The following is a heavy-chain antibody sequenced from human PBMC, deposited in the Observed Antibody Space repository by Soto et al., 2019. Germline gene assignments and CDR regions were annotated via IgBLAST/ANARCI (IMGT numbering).Heavy chain of an antibody. CDR2: ITSDTNTI. CDR3: ARSVEGHFDY. J-gene: IGHJ4*02. D-gene: IGHD6-19*01. Sequence: GGSLRLSCAASGFRFNIYSMNWIRQAPGKGLEWFAYITSDTNTIKYADSVRGRFTISRDNAKNSVDLQMNSLRDEDTAVYYCARSVEGHFDYWGQGTLVTVSS. CDR1: GFRFNIYS. V-gene: IGHV3-48*02.